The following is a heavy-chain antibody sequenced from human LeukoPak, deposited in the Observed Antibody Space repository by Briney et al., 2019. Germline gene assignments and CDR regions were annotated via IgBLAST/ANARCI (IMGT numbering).Heavy chain of an antibody. Sequence: GGSLRLSCAASGFTFSSYGMHWVRQAPGKGLEWVAVISHDGSKKYYADSVKGRFIISRDNSKKTLYLQMNSLRPEDTAVFYCAKGRGQWDPPHLWGQGTMVSVSS. D-gene: IGHD1-26*01. J-gene: IGHJ3*01. CDR1: GFTFSSYG. CDR3: AKGRGQWDPPHL. V-gene: IGHV3-30*18. CDR2: ISHDGSKK.